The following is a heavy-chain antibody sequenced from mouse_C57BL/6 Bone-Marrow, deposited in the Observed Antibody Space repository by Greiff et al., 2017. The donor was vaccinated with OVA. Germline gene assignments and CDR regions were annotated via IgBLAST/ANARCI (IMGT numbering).Heavy chain of an antibody. V-gene: IGHV1-55*01. Sequence: QVQLQQPGAELVKPGASVKMSCKASGYTFTSYWITWVKQRPGQGLEWIGDIYPGSGSTNYNEKFKSKATLTVDTSSSTAYMQLSSLTSEDSAVYYCARCGLRRGCVVGFAYWGQGTLVTVSA. J-gene: IGHJ3*01. CDR3: ARCGLRRGCVVGFAY. D-gene: IGHD2-4*01. CDR2: IYPGSGST. CDR1: GYTFTSYW.